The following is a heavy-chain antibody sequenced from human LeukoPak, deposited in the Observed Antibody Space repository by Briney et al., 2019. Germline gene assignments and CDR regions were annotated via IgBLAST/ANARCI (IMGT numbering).Heavy chain of an antibody. D-gene: IGHD6-19*01. CDR2: ISYDGSNK. CDR3: ARQARLVLYAFDI. J-gene: IGHJ3*02. V-gene: IGHV3-30-3*01. Sequence: GGSLRLSCAASGFTFSSYAMHWVRQAPGKGLEWVAVISYDGSNKYYADSVKGRFTISRDNSKNTLYLQMNSLRAEDTAVYYCARQARLVLYAFDIWGQGTMVTVSS. CDR1: GFTFSSYA.